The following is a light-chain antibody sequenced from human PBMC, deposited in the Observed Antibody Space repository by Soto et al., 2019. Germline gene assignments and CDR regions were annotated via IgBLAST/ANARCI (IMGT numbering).Light chain of an antibody. V-gene: IGKV1-5*01. J-gene: IGKJ1*01. CDR3: QHHNSYSQT. CDR1: QSIRHY. Sequence: DIQMTQSPPTLSASVGDRVTITCRASQSIRHYLAWYQQMPGKAPKLLIYGASTLKSGVPSRFSGRGSGTEFTLTISRLQPDDFGTYFCQHHNSYSQTFGQGTKVEIK. CDR2: GAS.